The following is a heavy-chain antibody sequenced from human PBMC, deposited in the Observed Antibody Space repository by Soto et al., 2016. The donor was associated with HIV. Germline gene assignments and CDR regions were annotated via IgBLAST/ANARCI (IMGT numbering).Heavy chain of an antibody. Sequence: QVQLVQSGAEVKKPGASVKVSCKASGYTFTSYYMHWVRQAPGQGLEWMGIINPSGGDTTYAQKFQGRVTMTTDTSTSTVYMELSSLRSEDTAAYYCARRTRLGYCSGGSCYSGALDIWGQGTLVTVSA. J-gene: IGHJ3*02. CDR3: ARRTRLGYCSGGSCYSGALDI. CDR1: GYTFTSYY. CDR2: INPSGGDT. V-gene: IGHV1-46*03. D-gene: IGHD2-15*01.